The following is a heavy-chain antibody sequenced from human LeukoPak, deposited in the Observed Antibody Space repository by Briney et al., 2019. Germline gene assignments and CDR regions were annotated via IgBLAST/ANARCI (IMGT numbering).Heavy chain of an antibody. CDR1: GFTFSSYA. CDR3: ARGMVGEAFDI. CDR2: ISYDGSNK. Sequence: GGSLRLSCAASGFTFSSYAMHWVRQAPGKGLEWVAVISYDGSNKYYADSVKGRFTISRDNSKNTLYLQMNSLRAEDTAVYSCARGMVGEAFDIWGQGTMVTVSS. V-gene: IGHV3-30*07. D-gene: IGHD2-15*01. J-gene: IGHJ3*02.